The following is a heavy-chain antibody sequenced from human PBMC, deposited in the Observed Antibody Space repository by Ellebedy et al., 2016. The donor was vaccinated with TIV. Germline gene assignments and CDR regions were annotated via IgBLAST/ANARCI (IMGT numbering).Heavy chain of an antibody. V-gene: IGHV4-39*01. CDR1: GGSISSSSYY. CDR2: IYYSGST. CDR3: ASSQQQLVPRAFDY. J-gene: IGHJ4*02. Sequence: SETLSLXCTVSGGSISSSSYYWGWIRQPPGKGLEWIGSIYYSGSTYYNPSLKSRVTISVDTSKNQFSLKLSSVTAADTAVYYCASSQQQLVPRAFDYWGQGTLVTVSS. D-gene: IGHD6-13*01.